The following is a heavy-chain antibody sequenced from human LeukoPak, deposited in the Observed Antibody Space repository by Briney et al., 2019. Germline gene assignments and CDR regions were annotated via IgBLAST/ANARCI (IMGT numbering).Heavy chain of an antibody. J-gene: IGHJ4*02. D-gene: IGHD1-26*01. CDR2: IKQDGSEK. V-gene: IGHV3-7*01. CDR1: GFTFSSYW. Sequence: GGSLRLSCAASGFTFSSYWMSWVRQAPGKGLEWVANIKQDGSEKYYVDSVKGRFTISRDNAKNSLYLQMNSLRAEDTAVYYCARDHIVGATNFDYWGQGTLVTVSS. CDR3: ARDHIVGATNFDY.